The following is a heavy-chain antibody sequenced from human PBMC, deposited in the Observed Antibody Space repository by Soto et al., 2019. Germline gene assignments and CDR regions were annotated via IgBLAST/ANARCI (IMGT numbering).Heavy chain of an antibody. J-gene: IGHJ4*02. Sequence: PGGSMRLSCTASGFTFGDYAMSWFRQDPGKGLEWVGFIRSKAYGGTTEYADSVKGRFTISRDNSKNTLYLQMNSLRAEDTAVYYCARDDAPTAPSTFDYWGQGALVTVSS. CDR3: ARDDAPTAPSTFDY. V-gene: IGHV3-49*03. CDR1: GFTFGDYA. CDR2: IRSKAYGGTT. D-gene: IGHD2-21*02.